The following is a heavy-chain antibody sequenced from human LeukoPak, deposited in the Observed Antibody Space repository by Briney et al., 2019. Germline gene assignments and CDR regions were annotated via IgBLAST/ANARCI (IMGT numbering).Heavy chain of an antibody. V-gene: IGHV3-30*18. CDR2: ISYDGSNK. Sequence: GGSLRLSCAASGFTFSSYGMHWVRQAPGKGLEWVAVISYDGSNKYYADSVKGRFTVSRDDSKNTLYLQMNSLRAEDTAVYYCAKDGGLWVSAHWGDSWGRGTLVTVSS. J-gene: IGHJ4*02. D-gene: IGHD7-27*01. CDR3: AKDGGLWVSAHWGDS. CDR1: GFTFSSYG.